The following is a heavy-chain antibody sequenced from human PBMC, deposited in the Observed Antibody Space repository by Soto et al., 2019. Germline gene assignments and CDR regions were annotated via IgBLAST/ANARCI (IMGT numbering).Heavy chain of an antibody. CDR2: IYWDDDK. J-gene: IGHJ5*02. Sequence: QITLKESGPTLVKPTQTLTLTCTFSGFSLSTSGVGVGWIRQPPGKALEWLALIYWDDDKRYIPSLKSRLTITKDTSKNQVVLTMTNMDPVDTATYYCAHTGGYCSSTSCYLGDWFDPWGQGTLVTVSS. CDR1: GFSLSTSGVG. D-gene: IGHD2-2*01. V-gene: IGHV2-5*02. CDR3: AHTGGYCSSTSCYLGDWFDP.